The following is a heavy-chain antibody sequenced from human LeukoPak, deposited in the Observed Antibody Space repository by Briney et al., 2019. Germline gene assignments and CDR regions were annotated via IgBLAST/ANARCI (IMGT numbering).Heavy chain of an antibody. D-gene: IGHD3-3*01. CDR1: GFTFSSYS. CDR2: ISSSSSYI. CDR3: ARGLEYYDFWSGYYVLDY. J-gene: IGHJ4*02. V-gene: IGHV3-21*01. Sequence: GGSLRLSCAASGFTFSSYSMNWVRQAPGKGLEWVSSISSSSSYIYYGDSVRGRFTISRDNAKNSLYLQMNSLRAEDTAVYYCARGLEYYDFWSGYYVLDYWGQGTLVTVSS.